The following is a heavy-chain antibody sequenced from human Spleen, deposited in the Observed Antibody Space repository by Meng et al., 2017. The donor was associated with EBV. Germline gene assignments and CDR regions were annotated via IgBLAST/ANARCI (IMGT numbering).Heavy chain of an antibody. V-gene: IGHV1-69*01. CDR1: GGTFRHIG. J-gene: IGHJ4*02. CDR2: IVPIVGKS. Sequence: VELGQFGAELQKPASSVKGSCTASGGTFRHIGIGWVPQVPGQGLEWMGAIVPIVGKSHYAERLQDRVTIIADESTSTHSMELNSLRSEDTAMFYCASESGGGFTPDYWGQGTLVTVSS. CDR3: ASESGGGFTPDY. D-gene: IGHD3-16*01.